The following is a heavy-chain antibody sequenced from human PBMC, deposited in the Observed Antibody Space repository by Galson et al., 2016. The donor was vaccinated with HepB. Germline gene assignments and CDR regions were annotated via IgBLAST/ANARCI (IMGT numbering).Heavy chain of an antibody. CDR1: GFTFSRHA. CDR2: ISDNGSNK. CDR3: ATWGFTLGVDH. J-gene: IGHJ4*02. Sequence: SLRLSCAASGFTFSRHAMHWVRQAPGKGLEWVAVISDNGSNKYYADSVKGRFTISRDNSEHTLYLQMNGLRTEDTAMYYCATWGFTLGVDHWGQGILVTVSS. D-gene: IGHD3-16*01. V-gene: IGHV3-30-3*01.